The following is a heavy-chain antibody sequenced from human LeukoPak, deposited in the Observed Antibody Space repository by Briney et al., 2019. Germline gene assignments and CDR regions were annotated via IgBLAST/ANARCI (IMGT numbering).Heavy chain of an antibody. J-gene: IGHJ4*02. CDR3: ARGVLRAGGFDY. V-gene: IGHV4-34*01. D-gene: IGHD3-16*01. CDR1: GGSFSGYY. Sequence: SETLSLTRAVYGGSFSGYYWSWIRQPPGKGLEWIGEINHSGSTNYNPSLKSRVTISVDTSKNQFSLKLSSVTAADTAVYYCARGVLRAGGFDYWGQGTLVTVSS. CDR2: INHSGST.